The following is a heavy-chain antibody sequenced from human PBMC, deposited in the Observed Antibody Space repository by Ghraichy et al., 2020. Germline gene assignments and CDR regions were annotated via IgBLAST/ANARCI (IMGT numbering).Heavy chain of an antibody. V-gene: IGHV3-48*02. CDR3: ARGSRVVRFYYYDGMDV. CDR1: GFPFSYYS. D-gene: IGHD4-23*01. J-gene: IGHJ6*02. CDR2: ITSSSRTI. Sequence: GSLRLSCVGSGFPFSYYSMNWVRQSPGKGLEWVSYITSSSRTIFYADSVKGRFTTSRDNAQNSLYLQMNSLRDEDTAIYYCARGSRVVRFYYYDGMDVWGQGTTVTVSS.